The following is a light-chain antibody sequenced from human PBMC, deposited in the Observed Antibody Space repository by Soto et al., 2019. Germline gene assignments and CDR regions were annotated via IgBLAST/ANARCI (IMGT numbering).Light chain of an antibody. CDR2: AAS. V-gene: IGKV1-39*01. Sequence: DIQMTQSPSSLSASVGDRVTITCRASQSISSYLNWYQQKPGKAPKLLIYAASSLQSGVPSRFSGSGSGTDFTLTISSLQPEDFATYYCQQSSSTNPACGQETKVDIK. J-gene: IGKJ1*01. CDR1: QSISSY. CDR3: QQSSSTNPA.